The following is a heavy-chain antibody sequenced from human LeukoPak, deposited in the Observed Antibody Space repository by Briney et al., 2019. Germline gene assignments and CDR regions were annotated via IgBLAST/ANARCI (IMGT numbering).Heavy chain of an antibody. Sequence: ASVKVSCKASGYTFTSYYMHWVRQAPGQGLEWMGIINPSGGSTSYAQKFQGRVTMTRDTSTSTVYMELSSLRSEDTAVYYCARGSMRVVVITESFDYWGQGTLVTVSS. J-gene: IGHJ4*02. CDR2: INPSGGST. V-gene: IGHV1-46*01. CDR1: GYTFTSYY. CDR3: ARGSMRVVVITESFDY. D-gene: IGHD3-22*01.